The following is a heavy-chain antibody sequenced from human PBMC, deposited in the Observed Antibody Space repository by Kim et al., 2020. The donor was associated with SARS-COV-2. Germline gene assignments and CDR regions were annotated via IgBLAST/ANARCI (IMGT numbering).Heavy chain of an antibody. J-gene: IGHJ4*02. D-gene: IGHD6-13*01. V-gene: IGHV4-34*01. Sequence: PTLTRPVTISVDTSKNQFSLKLSSVTAADTAVYYCARGRGSSWYFGYWGQRTLVTVSS. CDR3: ARGRGSSWYFGY.